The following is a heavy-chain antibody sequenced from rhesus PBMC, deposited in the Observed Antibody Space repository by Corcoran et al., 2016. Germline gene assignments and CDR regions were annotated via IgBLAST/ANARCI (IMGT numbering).Heavy chain of an antibody. CDR3: VRGDNSNYNHHY. CDR2: IGGTTGNS. J-gene: IGHJ4*01. CDR1: GGSIAGYY. V-gene: IGHV4S5*01. Sequence: QLQLQESGPGLVRPSETLSLTCAVSGGSIAGYYWNWLRQPPGKGLEWFGFIGGTTGNSYYTPSLKIRVPTSTDTSTNQFSLKMNSVTAADTAVYYCVRGDNSNYNHHYWGQGVLVTVSS. D-gene: IGHD4-23*01.